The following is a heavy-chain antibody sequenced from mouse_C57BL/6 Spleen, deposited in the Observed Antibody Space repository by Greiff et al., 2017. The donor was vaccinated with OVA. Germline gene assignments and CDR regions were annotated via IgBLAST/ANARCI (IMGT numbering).Heavy chain of an antibody. CDR1: GYSITSGYY. D-gene: IGHD1-3*01. CDR3: ARAAKLYWYFDV. Sequence: EVKLQESGPGLVKPSQSLSLTCSVTGYSITSGYYWNWIRQFPGNKLEWMGYISYDGSNNYNPSLKNRISITRDTSKNQFFLKLNSVTTEDTATYYCARAAKLYWYFDVWGTGTTVTVSS. J-gene: IGHJ1*03. V-gene: IGHV3-6*01. CDR2: ISYDGSN.